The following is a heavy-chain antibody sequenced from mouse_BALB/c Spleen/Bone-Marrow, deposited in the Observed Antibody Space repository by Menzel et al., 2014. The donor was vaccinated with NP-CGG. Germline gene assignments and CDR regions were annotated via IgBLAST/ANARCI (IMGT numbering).Heavy chain of an antibody. J-gene: IGHJ2*01. V-gene: IGHV7-3*02. Sequence: EVQLQQSGGGLVQPGGSLRLSRATSGFTFTDYYMNWVRQPPGKALEWLVFIRNKANGYTTEYSASVKGRFTISRDNSQNILYLQMNTLRAEDSATYYCARDKGRVLFDYWGQGTTLTVSS. CDR2: IRNKANGYTT. CDR1: GFTFTDYY. CDR3: ARDKGRVLFDY.